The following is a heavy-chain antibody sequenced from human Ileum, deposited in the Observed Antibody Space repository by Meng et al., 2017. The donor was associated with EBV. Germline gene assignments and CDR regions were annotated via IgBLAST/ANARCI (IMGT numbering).Heavy chain of an antibody. D-gene: IGHD4-17*01. CDR3: VRITDVGDYEMWL. CDR1: GYTFTSYG. Sequence: HVQLGQAGTEVKKPGASVKVSCKASGYTFTSYGISWVRKAPGQGLEWMGWISAYNGNTNYAQKLQGRVTMTTDTSTSTAYMELRSLRSEDTAVYYCVRITDVGDYEMWLWGQGTLVTVSS. J-gene: IGHJ4*02. CDR2: ISAYNGNT. V-gene: IGHV1-18*01.